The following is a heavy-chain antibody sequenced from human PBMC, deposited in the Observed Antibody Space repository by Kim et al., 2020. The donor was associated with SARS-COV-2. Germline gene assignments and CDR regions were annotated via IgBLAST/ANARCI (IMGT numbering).Heavy chain of an antibody. CDR3: ARGKEYDFWFGGMDV. Sequence: GGSLRLSCAASGFTFSSYSMNWVRQAPGKGLEWVSSISSSSSYIYYADSVKGRFTISRDNAKNSLYLQMNSLRAEDTAVYYCARGKEYDFWFGGMDVWGQGTTVTVSS. V-gene: IGHV3-21*01. D-gene: IGHD3-3*01. J-gene: IGHJ6*02. CDR1: GFTFSSYS. CDR2: ISSSSSYI.